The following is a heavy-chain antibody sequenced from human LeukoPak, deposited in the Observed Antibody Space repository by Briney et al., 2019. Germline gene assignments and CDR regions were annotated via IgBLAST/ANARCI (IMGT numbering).Heavy chain of an antibody. CDR2: INPSGGST. CDR3: ARGAEDGVLYYDFWSGYYAPYNWFDP. CDR1: GYTFTSYY. Sequence: ASVKVSCKASGYTFTSYYMHWVRQAPGQGLEWMGIINPSGGSTSYAQKFQGRVTMTRDTSTSTVYMELSSLRSEDTAVYYCARGAEDGVLYYDFWSGYYAPYNWFDPWGQGTLVTVPS. V-gene: IGHV1-46*01. D-gene: IGHD3-3*01. J-gene: IGHJ5*02.